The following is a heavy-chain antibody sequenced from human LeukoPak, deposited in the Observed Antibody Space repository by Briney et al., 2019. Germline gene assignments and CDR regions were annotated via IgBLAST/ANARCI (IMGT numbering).Heavy chain of an antibody. J-gene: IGHJ6*02. Sequence: GSVRLSCAASGFTVSNNYMSWVRHTPGKGLEWVSLIYSGGSTYYADSVKGRFTISRDNSKNTLYLQMNSLRAEDTAVSYCASRDKGYCYGMDVWGQGTTVTVSS. CDR3: ASRDKGYCYGMDV. V-gene: IGHV3-66*01. CDR2: IYSGGST. CDR1: GFTVSNNY. D-gene: IGHD5-24*01.